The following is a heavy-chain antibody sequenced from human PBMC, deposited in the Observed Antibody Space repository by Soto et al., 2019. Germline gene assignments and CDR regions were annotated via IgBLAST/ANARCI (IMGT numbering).Heavy chain of an antibody. D-gene: IGHD4-17*01. CDR3: ARGYFPGDYYYYYGMDV. Sequence: GASVKVSCKASGYTFTDYAIQWVRQAPGQGLEWMGWMNPNSGNTGYAQKFQGRVTMTRNTSISTAYMELSSLRSEDTAVYYCARGYFPGDYYYYYGMDVWGQGTTVTVSS. CDR1: GYTFTDYA. V-gene: IGHV1-8*02. CDR2: MNPNSGNT. J-gene: IGHJ6*02.